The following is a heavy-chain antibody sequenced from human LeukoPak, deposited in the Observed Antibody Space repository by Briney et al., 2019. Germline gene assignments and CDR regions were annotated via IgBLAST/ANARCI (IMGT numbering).Heavy chain of an antibody. J-gene: IGHJ4*02. CDR1: GGSISSSSYY. D-gene: IGHD3-3*01. V-gene: IGHV4-39*07. CDR3: ARAGYDFPLF. Sequence: SETLSLTCTVSGGSISSSSYYWGWIRQPPGKGLEWIGSIYYSGSTYYNPSLKSRVTISVDTSKNQFSLKLSSVTAADTAVYFCARAGYDFPLFWGQGTLVTVSS. CDR2: IYYSGST.